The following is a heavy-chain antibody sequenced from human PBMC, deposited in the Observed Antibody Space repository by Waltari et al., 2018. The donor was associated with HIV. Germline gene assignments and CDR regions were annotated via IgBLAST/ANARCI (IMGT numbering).Heavy chain of an antibody. V-gene: IGHV4-39*01. Sequence: QLQLQESGTGLVKPSETLSLTCTVSGGSISSSSYYWGWIRQPPGKGLEWIGNIYYSGSTYYSPSLKSRVTMSVDTSKNQFSLKLSSVTAADTAVYYCARLEIDNSGYYYDDHWGQGTLVTVSS. D-gene: IGHD3-22*01. CDR2: IYYSGST. CDR1: GGSISSSSYY. CDR3: ARLEIDNSGYYYDDH. J-gene: IGHJ4*02.